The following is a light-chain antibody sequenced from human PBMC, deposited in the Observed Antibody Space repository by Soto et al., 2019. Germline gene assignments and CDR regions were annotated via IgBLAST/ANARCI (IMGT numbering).Light chain of an antibody. J-gene: IGLJ1*01. CDR2: EVS. Sequence: QSALPQPASVSGSPGQSITISCTGTSSDVGGYNYVSWYQQHPGKAPKLMIYEVSQRPSGDSNRFSGSKSGNTASLTISGLQAEDEADYWCSSYTSSSTVVFGTGTKVTVL. CDR3: SSYTSSSTVV. V-gene: IGLV2-14*01. CDR1: SSDVGGYNY.